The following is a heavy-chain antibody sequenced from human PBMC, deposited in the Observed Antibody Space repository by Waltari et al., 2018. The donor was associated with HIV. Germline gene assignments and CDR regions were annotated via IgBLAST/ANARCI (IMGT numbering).Heavy chain of an antibody. CDR3: VTHWVYGSVPSAIRTFDN. V-gene: IGHV4-39*01. CDR2: ISYSGTT. J-gene: IGHJ4*02. Sequence: QLQMQESGPGLVKPSETLSLTCSVSGDSISDTPFYWGWIRQPPGKGLEWIGSISYSGTTYYKAAPVSGWIASVNTPKKRFPLHLRSVTAADTAVNYCVTHWVYGSVPSAIRTFDNWGQGTLVTVSS. CDR1: GDSISDTPFY. D-gene: IGHD3-10*01.